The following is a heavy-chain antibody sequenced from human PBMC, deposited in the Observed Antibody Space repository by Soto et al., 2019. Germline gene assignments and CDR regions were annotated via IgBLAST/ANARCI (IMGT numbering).Heavy chain of an antibody. Sequence: SETLSLTCTVSGGSISSGGYYWSWIRQHPGKGLEWIGYIYYSGSTYYNPSLKSRVTISVDTSKNQFSLKLSSVTAADTAVYYCARVLWFGELMGLDGMDVWGQGTTVTAP. J-gene: IGHJ6*02. CDR2: IYYSGST. CDR3: ARVLWFGELMGLDGMDV. V-gene: IGHV4-31*03. CDR1: GGSISSGGYY. D-gene: IGHD3-10*01.